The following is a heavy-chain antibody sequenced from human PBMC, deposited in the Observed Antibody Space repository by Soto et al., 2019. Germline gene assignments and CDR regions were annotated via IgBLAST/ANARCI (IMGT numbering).Heavy chain of an antibody. CDR1: GYSFTSYW. J-gene: IGHJ4*02. D-gene: IGHD3-22*01. CDR2: IDPSDSYT. Sequence: GESLKISCKGSGYSFTSYWISWVRQMPGKGLEWMGRIDPSDSYTNYSPSFQGHVTISADKSISTAYLQWSSLKASDTAMYYCARSKSYYYDSSGYYGPSDYWGQGTLVTVSS. V-gene: IGHV5-10-1*01. CDR3: ARSKSYYYDSSGYYGPSDY.